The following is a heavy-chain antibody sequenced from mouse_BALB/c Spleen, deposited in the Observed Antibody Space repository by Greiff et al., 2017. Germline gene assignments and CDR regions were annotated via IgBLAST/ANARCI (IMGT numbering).Heavy chain of an antibody. CDR1: GFTFSSFG. CDR2: ISSGSSTI. V-gene: IGHV5-17*02. D-gene: IGHD1-1*01. CDR3: ARGTYYYGSSPYYAMGY. J-gene: IGHJ4*01. Sequence: EVMLVESGGGLVQPGGSRKLSCAASGFTFSSFGMHWVRQAPEKGLEWVAYISSGSSTIYYADTVKGRFTISRDNPKNTLFLQMTSLRSEDTAMYYCARGTYYYGSSPYYAMGYWGQGTSVTVSS.